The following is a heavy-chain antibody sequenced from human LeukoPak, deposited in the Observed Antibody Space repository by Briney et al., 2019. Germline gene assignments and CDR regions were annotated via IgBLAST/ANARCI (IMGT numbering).Heavy chain of an antibody. CDR1: GFTFSSYS. J-gene: IGHJ5*02. CDR3: ARGLFLEWLSNWFDP. CDR2: ISSGTSHI. V-gene: IGHV3-21*01. Sequence: GGSLRLSCAASGFTFSSYSMNWVRQAPGKGLEWVSSISSGTSHIYYADSVRGRFTISRDNAKNPLYLQMNSLRAEDTAVYYCARGLFLEWLSNWFDPWGQGTLVTVSS. D-gene: IGHD3-3*01.